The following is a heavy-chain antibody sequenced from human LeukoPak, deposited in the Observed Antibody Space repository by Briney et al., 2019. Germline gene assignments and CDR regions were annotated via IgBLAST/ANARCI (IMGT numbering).Heavy chain of an antibody. CDR1: GFTFSSYT. J-gene: IGHJ4*02. CDR3: AREYFNGWYDF. D-gene: IGHD6-19*01. V-gene: IGHV3-30-3*01. CDR2: MSYDVINE. Sequence: QTGGSLRLSCAASGFTFSSYTIHWVRQAPGKGLEWVAVMSYDVINEYYADSVRGRFTISRDNSKNTLYLQMNSLRAEDTAVYYCAREYFNGWYDFWGQGTLVTVSS.